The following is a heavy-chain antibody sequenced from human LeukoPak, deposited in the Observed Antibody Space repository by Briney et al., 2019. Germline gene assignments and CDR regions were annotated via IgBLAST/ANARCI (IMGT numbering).Heavy chain of an antibody. Sequence: GASVKVSCKASGYTFTSYYMHWVRQAPGQGLEWMGIINPSGDITSYAQKFQGRVTMTWDTFTNTVYMELSSLRSEDTAVYYCAAGVGGYFQHWXQGXLVTXSS. J-gene: IGHJ1*01. CDR2: INPSGDIT. V-gene: IGHV1-46*01. CDR3: AAGVGGYFQH. D-gene: IGHD3-10*01. CDR1: GYTFTSYY.